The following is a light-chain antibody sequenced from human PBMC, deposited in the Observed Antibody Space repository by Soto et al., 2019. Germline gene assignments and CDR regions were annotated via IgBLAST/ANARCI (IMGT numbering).Light chain of an antibody. CDR3: QQYGSSPAT. V-gene: IGKV3-20*01. CDR1: QSVSSSY. Sequence: EIVLTQSPGTLSSSPGERATLSCRASQSVSSSYLAWYQQKPGQAPRLLIYGASSRATGITDRFSGSGSGTDFTLTISRLEPEDFAVYYCQQYGSSPATFGQGTRLEIK. J-gene: IGKJ5*01. CDR2: GAS.